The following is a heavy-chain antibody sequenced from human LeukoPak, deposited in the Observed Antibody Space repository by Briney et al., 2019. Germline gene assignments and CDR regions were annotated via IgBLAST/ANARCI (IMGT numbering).Heavy chain of an antibody. CDR2: IRYDGSNK. V-gene: IGHV3-30*02. CDR1: GFTFSSYG. D-gene: IGHD3-3*01. Sequence: GGSLRLSCAASGFTFSSYGMHWVRQAPGKGLEWVAFIRYDGSNKYYADSVKGRFTISRDNSKNTLYLQMNSLRAEDTAVYYCAKDMTYYDYWSGYSSSDYWGQGTLVTVSS. J-gene: IGHJ4*02. CDR3: AKDMTYYDYWSGYSSSDY.